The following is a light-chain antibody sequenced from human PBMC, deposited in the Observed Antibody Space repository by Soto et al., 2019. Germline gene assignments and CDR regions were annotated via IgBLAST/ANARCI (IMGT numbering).Light chain of an antibody. V-gene: IGKV3-15*01. Sequence: EIFLTPSPCTLSLSTGARATLSCRASQSVSSNLAWYQQKPGQAPRLLIYGASRRATGFPARFSGSGSGTDFTLTISSLQSEDFAVYYCQQYDNWPWTFCQGTNVDIK. J-gene: IGKJ1*01. CDR2: GAS. CDR1: QSVSSN. CDR3: QQYDNWPWT.